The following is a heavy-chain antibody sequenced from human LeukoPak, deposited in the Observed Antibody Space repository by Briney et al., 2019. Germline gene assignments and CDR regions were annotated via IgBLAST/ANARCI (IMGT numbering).Heavy chain of an antibody. Sequence: SVKVSCKASGGTFSSYAISWVRQAPGQGLEWMGGIIPIFGTANYAQKFQGRVTITADESTSTAYMELSSLRSEDTAVYHCASGLYYGSGSYPYYYYGMDVWGKGTTVTVSS. J-gene: IGHJ6*04. CDR3: ASGLYYGSGSYPYYYYGMDV. V-gene: IGHV1-69*13. CDR1: GGTFSSYA. CDR2: IIPIFGTA. D-gene: IGHD3-10*01.